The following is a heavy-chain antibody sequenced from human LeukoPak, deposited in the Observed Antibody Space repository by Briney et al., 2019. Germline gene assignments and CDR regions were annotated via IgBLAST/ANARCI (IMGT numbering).Heavy chain of an antibody. Sequence: PSETLSLTCTVSGGSISGYYWSWIRQPAGKGLEWIGRIYTSGGTNYNASLKSRVSMSVDTSKNQFSLKLSSVTAADTAVFYCARENSGSYREFDYWGQGTLVTVSS. J-gene: IGHJ4*02. D-gene: IGHD1-26*01. CDR2: IYTSGGT. CDR1: GGSISGYY. V-gene: IGHV4-4*07. CDR3: ARENSGSYREFDY.